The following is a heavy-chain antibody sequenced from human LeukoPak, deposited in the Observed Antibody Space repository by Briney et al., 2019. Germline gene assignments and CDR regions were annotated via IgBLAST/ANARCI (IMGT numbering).Heavy chain of an antibody. Sequence: SQTLSLTCAVSGDSVSSNSAAWNWIRPSPSRGLEWLGRTYYRSRWYNDYAVSVKSRITINPDTSKNQFSLQLNSVTPEDTAVYYCARHFVTYPHYFDYWGQGTLVTVSS. CDR2: TYYRSRWYN. J-gene: IGHJ4*02. CDR1: GDSVSSNSAA. CDR3: ARHFVTYPHYFDY. V-gene: IGHV6-1*01. D-gene: IGHD2-21*01.